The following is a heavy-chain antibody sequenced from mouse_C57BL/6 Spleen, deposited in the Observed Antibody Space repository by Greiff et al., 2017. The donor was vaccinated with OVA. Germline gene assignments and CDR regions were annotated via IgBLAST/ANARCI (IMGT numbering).Heavy chain of an antibody. V-gene: IGHV14-3*01. CDR3: ARSLGFSYYFDY. CDR2: IDPANGNT. CDR1: GFNIKNTY. D-gene: IGHD4-1*01. Sequence: EVKLVESVAELVRPGASVKLSCTASGFNIKNTYMHWVKQRPEQGLEWIGRIDPANGNTKYAPKFQGKATITADTSSNTVYLQLSSLTSEDTAIYYCARSLGFSYYFDYWGQGTTLTVSS. J-gene: IGHJ2*01.